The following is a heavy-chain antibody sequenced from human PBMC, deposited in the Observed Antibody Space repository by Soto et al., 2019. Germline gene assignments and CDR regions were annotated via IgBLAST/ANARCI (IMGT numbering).Heavy chain of an antibody. V-gene: IGHV3-23*01. D-gene: IGHD3-9*01. Sequence: EVQLLESGGGLVQPGGSLRLSCAASGFTFSSYAMSWVRQAPGKGLEWVSAISGSGGSTYYADSVKGRFTISRDNSKNTLYLQRNSLRAEDTAVYYCAANKYDILLYYFDYWGQGTLVTVSS. CDR2: ISGSGGST. CDR3: AANKYDILLYYFDY. CDR1: GFTFSSYA. J-gene: IGHJ4*02.